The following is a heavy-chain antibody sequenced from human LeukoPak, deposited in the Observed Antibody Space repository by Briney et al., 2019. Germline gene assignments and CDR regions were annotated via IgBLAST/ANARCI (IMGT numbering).Heavy chain of an antibody. CDR2: IIPIFGTA. D-gene: IGHD1-26*01. Sequence: ASVKVSCKASGYTFTGYYMHWVRQAPGQGLEWMGGIIPIFGTANYAQKFQGRVTITADESTSTAYMELSSLRSEDTAVYYCATIDYWGQGTLVTVSS. CDR3: ATIDY. CDR1: GYTFTGYY. V-gene: IGHV1-69*13. J-gene: IGHJ4*02.